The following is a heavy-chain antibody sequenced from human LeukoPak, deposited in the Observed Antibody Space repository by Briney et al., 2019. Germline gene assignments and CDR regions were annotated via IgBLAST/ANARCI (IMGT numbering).Heavy chain of an antibody. J-gene: IGHJ4*01. CDR2: MHTTESA. CDR1: AGSITKNY. CDR3: ARVGATSWARYYFDW. D-gene: IGHD3-16*01. V-gene: IGHV4-4*07. Sequence: PSETLSLTCTVSAGSITKNYWSWIRQPAGKGLEWVGLMHTTESANYNPSLLSRVTMSLDTSKNQFSLKMTSVTAADTAVYYCARVGATSWARYYFDWWGQGILVTVSA.